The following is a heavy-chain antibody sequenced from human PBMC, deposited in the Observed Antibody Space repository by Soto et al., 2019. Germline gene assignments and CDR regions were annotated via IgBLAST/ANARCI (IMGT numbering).Heavy chain of an antibody. D-gene: IGHD3-10*01. J-gene: IGHJ6*02. CDR3: ASPLVRGVITADWNYYYYGMDV. Sequence: PSETLSLTCTVSGGSVSSGSYYWSWIRQPPGKGLEWIGYIYYSGSTNYNPSLKSRVTISVDTSKNQFSLKLSSVTAADTAVYYCASPLVRGVITADWNYYYYGMDVWGQGSTVTVSS. V-gene: IGHV4-61*01. CDR1: GGSVSSGSYY. CDR2: IYYSGST.